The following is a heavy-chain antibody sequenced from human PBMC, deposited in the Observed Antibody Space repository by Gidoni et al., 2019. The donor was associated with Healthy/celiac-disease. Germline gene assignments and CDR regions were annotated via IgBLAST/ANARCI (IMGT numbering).Heavy chain of an antibody. CDR2: ISGSGGST. J-gene: IGHJ6*02. V-gene: IGHV3-23*01. CDR3: AKDDGGYYYGSGSPGGMDV. D-gene: IGHD3-10*01. CDR1: GFTFSSYA. Sequence: EVQLLESRGGLVQPGGSLRLSCAASGFTFSSYAMSWVRQAPGKGLEWVSAISGSGGSTYYADSVKGRFTISRDNSKNTLYLQMNSLRAEDTAVYYCAKDDGGYYYGSGSPGGMDVWGQGTAVTVSS.